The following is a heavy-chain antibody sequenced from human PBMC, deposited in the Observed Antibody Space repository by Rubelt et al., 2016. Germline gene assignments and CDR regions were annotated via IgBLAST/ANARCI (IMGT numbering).Heavy chain of an antibody. D-gene: IGHD2-2*01. CDR3: ARKYCSDNRCYWWFDP. CDR2: VYSSGRT. J-gene: IGHJ5*02. Sequence: QLQLQESGPGLVKPSETLSLTCTVSDGSVSSSTYCWGWVRQPPGKGLEWIGGVYSSGRTNYNPSLESRGTMLVDTSKNNVALRLSSVTAADTAVYYCARKYCSDNRCYWWFDPWGQGTLVTVSS. V-gene: IGHV4-39*07. CDR1: DGSVSSSTYC.